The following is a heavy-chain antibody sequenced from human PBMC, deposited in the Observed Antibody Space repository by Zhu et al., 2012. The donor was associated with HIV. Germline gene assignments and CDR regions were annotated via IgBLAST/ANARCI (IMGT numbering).Heavy chain of an antibody. CDR1: GFTFSSYA. J-gene: IGHJ6*02. V-gene: IGHV3-23*01. Sequence: EVQLLESGGGLVQPGGSLRLSCAASGFTFSSYAMSWVRQAPGKGLEWVSAISGSGGSTYYADSVKGRFTISRDNSKNTLYLQMNSLRAEDTAVYYCAKCSRGEGSYYPYYYGMDVWGQGTTVTVSS. CDR3: AKCSRGEGSYYPYYYGMDV. D-gene: IGHD1-26*01. CDR2: ISGSGGST.